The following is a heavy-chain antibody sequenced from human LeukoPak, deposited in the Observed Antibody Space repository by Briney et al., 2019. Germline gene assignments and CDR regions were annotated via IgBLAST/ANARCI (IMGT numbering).Heavy chain of an antibody. D-gene: IGHD6-19*01. Sequence: GGSLRLSCAASGFTFSSYGMHWVRQAPGKGLEWVAVIWYDGSNKYYADSVKGRFTISRNNSKNTLYLQMNSLRAEDTAVYYCAKGEQWLLDYWGQGTLVTVSS. CDR1: GFTFSSYG. CDR2: IWYDGSNK. V-gene: IGHV3-33*06. J-gene: IGHJ4*02. CDR3: AKGEQWLLDY.